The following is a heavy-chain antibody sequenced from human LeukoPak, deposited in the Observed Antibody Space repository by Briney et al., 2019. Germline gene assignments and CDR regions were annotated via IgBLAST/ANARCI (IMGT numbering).Heavy chain of an antibody. J-gene: IGHJ4*02. Sequence: SETLPLTCTVSGGSISSSSYYWGWIRQPPGKGLEWIGSIYYSGSTYYNPSLKSRVTISVDTSKNQFSLKLSSVTAADTAVYYCARGLWFGDENPPYFDYWGQGILVTVSS. CDR3: ARGLWFGDENPPYFDY. CDR1: GGSISSSSYY. V-gene: IGHV4-39*07. D-gene: IGHD3-10*01. CDR2: IYYSGST.